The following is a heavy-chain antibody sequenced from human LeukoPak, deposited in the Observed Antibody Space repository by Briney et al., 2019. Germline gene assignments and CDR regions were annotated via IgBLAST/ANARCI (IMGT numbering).Heavy chain of an antibody. V-gene: IGHV4-59*01. CDR3: ARSGTYYWNFDY. Sequence: SETLSLTCSVSGGSITSYYWSWIRQPPGKGLEWIGFFYYSGSTDYNPSLKSRVTISADTSTNQFSLKLSSVTAADTAVYYCARSGTYYWNFDYWGQGTLVAVSS. CDR2: FYYSGST. J-gene: IGHJ4*02. CDR1: GGSITSYY. D-gene: IGHD3-10*01.